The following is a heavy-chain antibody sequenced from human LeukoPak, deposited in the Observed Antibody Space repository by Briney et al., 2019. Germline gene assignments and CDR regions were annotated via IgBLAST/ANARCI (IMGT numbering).Heavy chain of an antibody. V-gene: IGHV3-23*01. CDR2: ISGSGGST. Sequence: HPGGSLRLSCAASGFTFSSYAMSWVRQAPGKGLEWVSAISGSGGSTYYADSVKGRFTISRDNSKNTLYLQMNSLRAEDTAVYYCARGLGPSDALDIWGQGTMLTVSS. J-gene: IGHJ3*02. CDR3: ARGLGPSDALDI. D-gene: IGHD3-22*01. CDR1: GFTFSSYA.